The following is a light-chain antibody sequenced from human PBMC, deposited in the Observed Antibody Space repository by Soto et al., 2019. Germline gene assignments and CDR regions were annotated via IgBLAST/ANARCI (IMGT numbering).Light chain of an antibody. Sequence: QAVVTQPPSLSAAPGQNVTISCSGSTSNIGNNFVSWFQQIPGTAPKLLIFDHNKRPSGIPDRFSGSTSGTSATLGITGLQTGDEADYFCRTWDYTLRGRVVFGGGTKLTVL. V-gene: IGLV1-51*01. CDR2: DHN. CDR3: RTWDYTLRGRVV. CDR1: TSNIGNNF. J-gene: IGLJ2*01.